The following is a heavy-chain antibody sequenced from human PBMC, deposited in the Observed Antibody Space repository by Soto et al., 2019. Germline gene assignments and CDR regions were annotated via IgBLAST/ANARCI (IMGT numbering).Heavy chain of an antibody. D-gene: IGHD3-10*01. V-gene: IGHV4-39*01. Sequence: QLQLQESGPGLVKPSETLSLTCTVSGGSISRSSYYWGWIRQPPGKGLEWIGSIYYSGSTHYNPSLKSRVTISVDTSKNQFSLQLSSVTAADTAVYYCATLWFGAADYWGQGTLVTVSS. CDR2: IYYSGST. CDR3: ATLWFGAADY. J-gene: IGHJ4*02. CDR1: GGSISRSSYY.